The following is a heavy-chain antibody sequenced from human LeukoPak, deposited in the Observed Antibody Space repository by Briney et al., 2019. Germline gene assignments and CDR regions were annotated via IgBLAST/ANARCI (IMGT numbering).Heavy chain of an antibody. CDR2: VSYGGST. CDR1: GGSISSSSHC. J-gene: IGHJ4*02. D-gene: IGHD2-21*01. V-gene: IGHV4-39*01. Sequence: SETLSLTCTVSGGSISSSSHCWGWLRPPPGKGLEWIGIVSYGGSTHSSPSIKRRVTFAVDTSRTRFSLKLTSVTAADTAVYYCARQSGCGVVSPYSDYWGQGTLVTVSS. CDR3: ARQSGCGVVSPYSDY.